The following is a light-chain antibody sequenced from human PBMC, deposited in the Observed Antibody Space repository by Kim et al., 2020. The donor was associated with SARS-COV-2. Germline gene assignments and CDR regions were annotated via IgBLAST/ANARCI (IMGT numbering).Light chain of an antibody. CDR1: QSVSSSY. CDR2: GAS. Sequence: SPEERATLSYSASQSVSSSYLAWYQQKPGQAPRRLIYGASSRATGIPDRFRGSGSGTDFTLTISRLEPEDFAVYYCQQYGSSPLTFGQGTKVDIK. CDR3: QQYGSSPLT. V-gene: IGKV3-20*01. J-gene: IGKJ1*01.